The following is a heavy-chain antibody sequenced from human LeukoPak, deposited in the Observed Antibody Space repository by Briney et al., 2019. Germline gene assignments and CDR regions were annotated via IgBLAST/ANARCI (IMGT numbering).Heavy chain of an antibody. Sequence: GGSLRLSCAASGFTFSNSAMYWVRQAPGKGLEFVSVISTNGERTYYADSVKGRFTISRDNSKNTLYLQMGSLRADDMAVYYCARGVAISSSGWYDTFDYWGQGALVTASS. CDR3: ARGVAISSSGWYDTFDY. CDR2: ISTNGERT. V-gene: IGHV3-64*02. CDR1: GFTFSNSA. D-gene: IGHD6-19*01. J-gene: IGHJ4*02.